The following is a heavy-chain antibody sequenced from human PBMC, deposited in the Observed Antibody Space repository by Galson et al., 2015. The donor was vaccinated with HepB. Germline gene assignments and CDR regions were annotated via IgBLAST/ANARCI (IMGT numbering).Heavy chain of an antibody. V-gene: IGHV3-30-3*01. CDR2: ISYDGSNK. D-gene: IGHD1-26*01. J-gene: IGHJ4*02. CDR3: ARREGELPYFDY. Sequence: SLRLSCAASGFTFSSYAMHWVRQAPGKGLEWVAVISYDGSNKYYADSVKGRFTISRDNSKNTLYLQMNSLRAEDTAVYYCARREGELPYFDYWGQGTLVTVSS. CDR1: GFTFSSYA.